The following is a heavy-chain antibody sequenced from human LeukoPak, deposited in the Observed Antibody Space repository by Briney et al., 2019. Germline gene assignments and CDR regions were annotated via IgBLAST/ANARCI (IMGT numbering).Heavy chain of an antibody. J-gene: IGHJ4*02. CDR3: AKARVYDFWSGYFFDY. D-gene: IGHD3-3*01. V-gene: IGHV3-20*04. Sequence: GGSLRLSCAASGFTFDDYGMSWVRQAPGKGLEWVSGINWNGGSTGYANSVKGRFTISRDNAKNSLYLQMNSLRAEDTAVYYCAKARVYDFWSGYFFDYWGQGTLVTVSS. CDR2: INWNGGST. CDR1: GFTFDDYG.